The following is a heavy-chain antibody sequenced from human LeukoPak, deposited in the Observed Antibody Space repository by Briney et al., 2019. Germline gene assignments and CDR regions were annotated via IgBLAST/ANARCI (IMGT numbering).Heavy chain of an antibody. Sequence: PSETLSLTCAVYGGSFSGYYWSWIRQPPGKGLEWIGEINHSGSTNYNPSLKSRVTISVDTSKNQFSLKLSSVTAADTAVYYCARGRQDVTMIDVIMTAVSYYLDVWGKGTTVTVS. J-gene: IGHJ6*03. CDR2: INHSGST. V-gene: IGHV4-34*01. CDR3: ARGRQDVTMIDVIMTAVSYYLDV. CDR1: GGSFSGYY. D-gene: IGHD3-22*01.